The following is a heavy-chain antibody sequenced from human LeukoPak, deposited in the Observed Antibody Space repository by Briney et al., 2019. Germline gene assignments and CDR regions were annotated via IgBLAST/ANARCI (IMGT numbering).Heavy chain of an antibody. V-gene: IGHV4-34*01. CDR1: GGSFSGYY. Sequence: PSETLSLTCAVYGGSFSGYYWSWLRQPPGKGLEWIGEINHSGSTNYNPSLKSRVTISVDTSKNQFSLQLNSVTPEDTAVYYCARDFHDSSGYTYWGQGTLVTVSS. CDR3: ARDFHDSSGYTY. D-gene: IGHD3-22*01. CDR2: INHSGST. J-gene: IGHJ4*02.